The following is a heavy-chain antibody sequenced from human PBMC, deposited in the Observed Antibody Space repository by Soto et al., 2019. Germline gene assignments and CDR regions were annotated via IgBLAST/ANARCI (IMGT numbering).Heavy chain of an antibody. CDR2: ISAYNGNT. Sequence: ASVNVSCKASGYTFTSYGMSWVRQAPGQGLEWMGWISAYNGNTNYAQKLQGRVTMTTDTSTSTAYMELRSLRSDDTAVYYCARDLGRYCSSTSCPPGVGFDPWGQGTLVTVSS. D-gene: IGHD2-2*01. CDR1: GYTFTSYG. V-gene: IGHV1-18*04. CDR3: ARDLGRYCSSTSCPPGVGFDP. J-gene: IGHJ5*02.